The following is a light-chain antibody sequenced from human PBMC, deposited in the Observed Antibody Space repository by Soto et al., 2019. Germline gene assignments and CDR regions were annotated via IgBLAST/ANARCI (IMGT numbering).Light chain of an antibody. Sequence: DIVMTQSPDSLAVSLGERATINCKSSQSVLYSSKNKNYLAWYQQKPGQPPQLLTYWASTRESGVPDRFRGSGSGTDFALTIGSLQAGDVAVYYCQQYYSSPQTFGHGTKVEIK. CDR1: QSVLYSSKNKNY. J-gene: IGKJ1*01. CDR2: WAS. V-gene: IGKV4-1*01. CDR3: QQYYSSPQT.